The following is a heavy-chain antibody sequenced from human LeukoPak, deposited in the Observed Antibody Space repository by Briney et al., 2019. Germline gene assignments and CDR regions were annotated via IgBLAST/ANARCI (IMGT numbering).Heavy chain of an antibody. CDR3: ATDLVGYYDYVWGSYRYTRSY. Sequence: GASVKVSCKVSGYTLTELSMHWVRQAPGKGLEWMGGFDPEDGETIYAQKFQGRVTMTEDTSTDTAYMELSSLRSEDTAVYYCATDLVGYYDYVWGSYRYTRSYWGQETLVTVSS. CDR1: GYTLTELS. CDR2: FDPEDGET. D-gene: IGHD3-16*02. V-gene: IGHV1-24*01. J-gene: IGHJ4*02.